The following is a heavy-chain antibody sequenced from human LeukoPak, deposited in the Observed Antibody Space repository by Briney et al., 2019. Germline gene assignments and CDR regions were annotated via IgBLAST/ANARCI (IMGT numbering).Heavy chain of an antibody. V-gene: IGHV1-69*04. CDR3: ARQIVVVPAAIFGMGV. J-gene: IGHJ6*04. CDR1: GGTFSSYA. D-gene: IGHD2-2*01. Sequence: SVKVSCKASGGTFSSYAISWVRQAPGQGLEWMGRIIPILGIANYAQKFQGRVTITADKSTSTAYMELSSLRSEDTAVYYCARQIVVVPAAIFGMGVWGKGTTVTVSS. CDR2: IIPILGIA.